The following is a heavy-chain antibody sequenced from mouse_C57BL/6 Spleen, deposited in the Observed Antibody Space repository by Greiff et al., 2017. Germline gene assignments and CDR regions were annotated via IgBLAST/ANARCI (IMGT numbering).Heavy chain of an antibody. CDR1: GFTFSDYY. J-gene: IGHJ3*01. D-gene: IGHD1-1*02. CDR3: ARDEVGLSWFAD. Sequence: EVMLVESEGGLVQPGSSMKLSCTASGFTFSDYYMAWVRQVPEKGLEWVANINYDGSSTNYLNSLKSRFIITRDNAKNILYLQMSSLKSADTATYCCARDEVGLSWFADWGKGTLVTVSA. V-gene: IGHV5-16*01. CDR2: INYDGSST.